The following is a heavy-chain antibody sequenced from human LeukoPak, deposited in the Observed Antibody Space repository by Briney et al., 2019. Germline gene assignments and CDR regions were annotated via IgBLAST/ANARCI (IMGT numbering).Heavy chain of an antibody. CDR2: ISGSGGST. J-gene: IGHJ3*02. Sequence: GGSLRLSCAASGFTFSSYAMSWVRQAPGKGLEWVSAISGSGGSTYYADSVKGRFTISRDNSKNTLYLQMNSLRAEDTAVYYCAKARSGSYYVYYDAFDIWGQGTMVTVSS. CDR1: GFTFSSYA. V-gene: IGHV3-23*01. D-gene: IGHD1-26*01. CDR3: AKARSGSYYVYYDAFDI.